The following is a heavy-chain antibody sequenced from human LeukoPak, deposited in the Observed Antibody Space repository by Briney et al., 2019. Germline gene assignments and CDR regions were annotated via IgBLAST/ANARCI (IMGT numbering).Heavy chain of an antibody. CDR3: ARVQELLPEY. Sequence: SETLSLTCAGYGGTFNAYYWVWMGQPPGKGLEWNGVTIHSARTNEQKSLKSRVTKSVDTSNIQFSLKLSSVTAADTAVYYCARVQELLPEYWGQGNLVTVSS. V-gene: IGHV4-34*12. CDR2: TIHSART. D-gene: IGHD1-26*01. CDR1: GGTFNAYY. J-gene: IGHJ4*02.